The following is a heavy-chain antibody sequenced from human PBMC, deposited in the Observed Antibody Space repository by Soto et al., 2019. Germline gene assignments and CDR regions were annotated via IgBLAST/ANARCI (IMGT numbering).Heavy chain of an antibody. CDR1: GFTFSSYA. J-gene: IGHJ4*02. V-gene: IGHV3-30-3*01. D-gene: IGHD6-19*01. CDR2: ISYDGSNK. Sequence: GSLRLSCAASGFTFSSYAMHWVRQAPGKGLEWVAVISYDGSNKYYADSVKGRFTISRDNSKNTLYPQMNSLRAEDTAVYYCARDGAVADLGFDYWGQGTLVTVSS. CDR3: ARDGAVADLGFDY.